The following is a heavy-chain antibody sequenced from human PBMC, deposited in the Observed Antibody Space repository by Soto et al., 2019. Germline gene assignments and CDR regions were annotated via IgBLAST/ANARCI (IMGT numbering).Heavy chain of an antibody. J-gene: IGHJ6*02. V-gene: IGHV1-18*01. D-gene: IGHD2-2*01. CDR1: GYTFVSYG. CDR3: ARLAADCSSTSCYADYYYGMDV. Sequence: GASVKVSCKASGYTFVSYGISWVRQAPGQGLEWKGWISPYNGNTNYAQKFQGRVTITADKSTSTAYMELSSLRSEDTAVYYCARLAADCSSTSCYADYYYGMDVWGQGTTVTVSS. CDR2: ISPYNGNT.